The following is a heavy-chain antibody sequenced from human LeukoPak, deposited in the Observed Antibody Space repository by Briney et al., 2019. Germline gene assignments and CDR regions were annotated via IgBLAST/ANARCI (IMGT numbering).Heavy chain of an antibody. J-gene: IGHJ4*02. CDR1: GGTFSSYA. D-gene: IGHD6-19*01. CDR2: ISAYNGNT. Sequence: ASVKVSCKASGGTFSSYAISWVRQAPGQGLEWMGWISAYNGNTNYAQKLQGRVTMTTDTSTSTAYMELRSLRSDDTAVYYCARDRFGGGWGYWGQGTLVTVSS. V-gene: IGHV1-18*01. CDR3: ARDRFGGGWGY.